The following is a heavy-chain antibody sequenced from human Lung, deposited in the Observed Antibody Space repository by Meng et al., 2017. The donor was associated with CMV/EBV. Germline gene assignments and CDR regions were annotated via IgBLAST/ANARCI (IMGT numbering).Heavy chain of an antibody. Sequence: GGSLRLSCAASGFTFNTYWMTWVRQSPGKVLEWVATLNQDGRQKYYVDSVKGRFTVSKDNAKNSLSLQMSSLRVEDTAVYYCATDTGSHWGQGTLVTFSS. CDR3: ATDTGSH. J-gene: IGHJ4*02. D-gene: IGHD3-10*01. CDR1: GFTFNTYW. CDR2: LNQDGRQK. V-gene: IGHV3-7*01.